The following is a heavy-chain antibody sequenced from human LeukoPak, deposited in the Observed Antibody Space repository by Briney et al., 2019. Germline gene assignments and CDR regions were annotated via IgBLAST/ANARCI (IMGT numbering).Heavy chain of an antibody. CDR1: GTSIRSYY. J-gene: IGHJ4*02. D-gene: IGHD4-17*01. CDR2: IYYSGST. CDR3: ARVLRTATRAPLWSY. Sequence: SETLSLTCTVSGTSIRSYYWSWLRQPPGKGLEWIGYIYYSGSTNYNPSLKSRVTISVDTSKNQFSLKLSSVTAADTAVYYCARVLRTATRAPLWSYWGQGTLVTVSS. V-gene: IGHV4-59*01.